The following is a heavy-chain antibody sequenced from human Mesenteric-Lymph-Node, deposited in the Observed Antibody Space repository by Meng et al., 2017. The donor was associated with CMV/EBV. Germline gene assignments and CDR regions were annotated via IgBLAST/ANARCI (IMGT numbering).Heavy chain of an antibody. V-gene: IGHV4-30-4*01. CDR1: GGSISSGDYF. Sequence: VSGGSISSGDYFWRWIRQPPGKGLEWIGYIYHSGSPYYNPSLKGRATISVDTSKNQLSLKLSSVTDADTAVYYCARERGISTNYFDPWGQGTLVTVSS. CDR3: ARERGISTNYFDP. J-gene: IGHJ5*02. D-gene: IGHD1-14*01. CDR2: IYHSGSP.